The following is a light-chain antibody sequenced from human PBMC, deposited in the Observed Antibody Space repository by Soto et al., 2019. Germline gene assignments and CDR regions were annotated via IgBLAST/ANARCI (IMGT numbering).Light chain of an antibody. CDR2: DVS. CDR1: SSDIGAFNY. Sequence: HSALAQPASVSGSPGQSITISCTGTSSDIGAFNYVSWYQQHPGDAPELLIFDVSDRPSGISVRFSASKSGNTASLTISGIQTEDEAHYFCCSYAATNTVLFGGGTKLTVL. V-gene: IGLV2-14*03. CDR3: CSYAATNTVL. J-gene: IGLJ2*01.